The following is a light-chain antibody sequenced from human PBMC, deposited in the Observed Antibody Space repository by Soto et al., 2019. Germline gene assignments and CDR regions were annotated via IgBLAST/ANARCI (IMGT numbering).Light chain of an antibody. Sequence: EIVMTQSPATLSVSPGERATLSCRASQSISSNLAWYQQKPGQAPRLLIYGASTRATGIPATFSGSGSGTEFTLTISSLQSEDFAVYYCHQYNNWPFTFGSGTKVDIK. V-gene: IGKV3-15*01. CDR3: HQYNNWPFT. J-gene: IGKJ3*01. CDR1: QSISSN. CDR2: GAS.